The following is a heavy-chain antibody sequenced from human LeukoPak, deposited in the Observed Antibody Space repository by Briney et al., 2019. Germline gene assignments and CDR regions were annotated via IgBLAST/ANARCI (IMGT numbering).Heavy chain of an antibody. Sequence: GGSLRLSCAVSGSTFRSYWLHWVRQAPGEGLVWVSQINPDGTIATYADSVKGRFTISRNNSKNTLYLQINSLKAEDTAVYYCARGCSATRCPADSWGQGSLLSVSS. CDR1: GSTFRSYW. CDR2: INPDGTIA. CDR3: ARGCSATRCPADS. V-gene: IGHV3-74*01. D-gene: IGHD2-15*01. J-gene: IGHJ4*02.